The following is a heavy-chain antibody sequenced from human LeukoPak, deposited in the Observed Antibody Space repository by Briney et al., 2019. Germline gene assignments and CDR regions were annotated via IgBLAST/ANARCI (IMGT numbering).Heavy chain of an antibody. D-gene: IGHD5-24*01. V-gene: IGHV3-74*01. CDR3: ARGGGRWLQFFDY. Sequence: GGSLRLSCAASGFTFSSYWMHWVRQAPGKGLVWVSRINSDGSSTSYADSVKGRFTISRDSAKNTLYLQMNSLRAEDTAVYYCARGGGRWLQFFDYWGQGTLVTVSS. CDR2: INSDGSST. CDR1: GFTFSSYW. J-gene: IGHJ4*02.